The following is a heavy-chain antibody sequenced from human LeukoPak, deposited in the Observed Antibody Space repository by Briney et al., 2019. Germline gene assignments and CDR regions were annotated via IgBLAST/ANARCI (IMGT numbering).Heavy chain of an antibody. J-gene: IGHJ4*02. CDR2: IYYSGST. D-gene: IGHD6-13*01. Sequence: SETLSLTCAVSGGSISSYYWSWIRQPPGKGLEWIGYIYYSGSTNYNPSLKSRVTISVDTSKNQFSLKLSSVTAADTAVYYCARGMQQLYHFDSWGPGTLVTVSS. CDR1: GGSISSYY. V-gene: IGHV4-59*01. CDR3: ARGMQQLYHFDS.